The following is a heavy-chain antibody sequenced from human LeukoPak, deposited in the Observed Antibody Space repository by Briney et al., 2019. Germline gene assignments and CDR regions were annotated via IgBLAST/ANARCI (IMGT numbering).Heavy chain of an antibody. CDR2: IYSGGST. D-gene: IGHD6-19*01. V-gene: IGHV3-53*01. J-gene: IGHJ4*02. CDR1: GFTVSSDS. Sequence: GGSLRLSCTVSGFTVSSDSMSWVRQAPGKGLEWVSFIYSGGSTHYSDSVKGRFTISRDNSKNTLYLQMNSLRAEDTAVYYCAREGGIAVAGTGVDYWGQGTLVTVSS. CDR3: AREGGIAVAGTGVDY.